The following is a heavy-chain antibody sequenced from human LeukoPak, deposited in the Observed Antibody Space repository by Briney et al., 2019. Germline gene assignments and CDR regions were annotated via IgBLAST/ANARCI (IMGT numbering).Heavy chain of an antibody. D-gene: IGHD2-15*01. V-gene: IGHV4-30-4*01. Sequence: SQTLSLTCTVSGGSISSGDYYWSWIRQPPGKGLEWIGYIYYSGSTYYNPSLKSRVTISVDTSKNQFSLKLSSVTAADTAVYYCARVEGIGGAFDIWGQGTMVTVSS. CDR1: GGSISSGDYY. J-gene: IGHJ3*02. CDR2: IYYSGST. CDR3: ARVEGIGGAFDI.